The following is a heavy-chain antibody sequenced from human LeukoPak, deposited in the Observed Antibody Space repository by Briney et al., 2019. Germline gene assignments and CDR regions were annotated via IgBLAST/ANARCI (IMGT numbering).Heavy chain of an antibody. CDR3: ARHRFASPLDS. Sequence: SETLSLTCAVYGGSFSGYYWSWIRQPPGKGLEWIGEINHSGSTNYNPSLKSRVSISLDTSKDQISLKLSSVTATDTAVYYCARHRFASPLDSWGQGTLVTVSS. J-gene: IGHJ4*02. D-gene: IGHD3-16*01. V-gene: IGHV4-34*01. CDR2: INHSGST. CDR1: GGSFSGYY.